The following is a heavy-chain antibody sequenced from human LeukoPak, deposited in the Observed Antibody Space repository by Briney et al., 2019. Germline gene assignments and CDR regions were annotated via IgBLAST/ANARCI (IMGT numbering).Heavy chain of an antibody. Sequence: SVKVSCKGSGGTFSNFAISWMRQAPGQGLEWLGGILPVFGTANYAQRFQGRVTISTDESTSTAYMELSSLRSEDTAVYYCATHGSSWYNYMDVWGKGTTVTVSS. J-gene: IGHJ6*03. CDR2: ILPVFGTA. V-gene: IGHV1-69*05. CDR3: ATHGSSWYNYMDV. CDR1: GGTFSNFA. D-gene: IGHD6-13*01.